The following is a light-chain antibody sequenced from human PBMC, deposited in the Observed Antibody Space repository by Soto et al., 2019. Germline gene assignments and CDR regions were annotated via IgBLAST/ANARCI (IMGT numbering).Light chain of an antibody. CDR1: SSDVGGYNY. J-gene: IGLJ1*01. CDR2: DVS. V-gene: IGLV2-14*03. Sequence: QSGLTEPAAVSGSPGQSITISCTGPSSDVGGYNYVSWYQHHPGKAPKLMIYDVSNRPSGVSNRFSGSKSGNTASLTISGLQAEDEADYYCSSYTSSSTPYVFGTGTKVTVL. CDR3: SSYTSSSTPYV.